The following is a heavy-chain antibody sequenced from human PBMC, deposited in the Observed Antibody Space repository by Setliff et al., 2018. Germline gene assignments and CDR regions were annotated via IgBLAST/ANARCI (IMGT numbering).Heavy chain of an antibody. CDR2: ISYSGRT. J-gene: IGHJ4*02. Sequence: SETLSLTCAVYGGSFSGYFWTWIRQHPVKGLEWIGYISYSGRTSYNPSLYGRITVSLDRSKHQFSLQLTSVTAADTAMYYCARVAYPNGGSCRYFDNWGQGTLVTVSS. CDR3: ARVAYPNGGSCRYFDN. CDR1: GGSFSGYF. V-gene: IGHV4-31*11. D-gene: IGHD2-15*01.